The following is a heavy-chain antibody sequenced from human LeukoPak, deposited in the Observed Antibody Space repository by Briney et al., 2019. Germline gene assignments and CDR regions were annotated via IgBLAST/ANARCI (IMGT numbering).Heavy chain of an antibody. Sequence: SETLSLTCAVYGGSFSGYYWSWIRQPPGKGLEWIGEINHSGSTNYNPSLKSRVTISVGTSKNQFSLKLSSVTAADTAVYYCARGHRVGDYYDSSGFDYWGQGTLVTVSS. D-gene: IGHD3-22*01. CDR3: ARGHRVGDYYDSSGFDY. J-gene: IGHJ4*02. CDR1: GGSFSGYY. CDR2: INHSGST. V-gene: IGHV4-34*01.